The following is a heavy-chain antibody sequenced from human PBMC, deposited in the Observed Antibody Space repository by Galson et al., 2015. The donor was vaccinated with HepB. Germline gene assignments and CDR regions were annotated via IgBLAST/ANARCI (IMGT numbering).Heavy chain of an antibody. CDR3: ARESYYDSSGYGDYYYYYYMDV. Sequence: SLRLSCAASGFTFSSYWMSWVRQAPGKGLEWVANIKQDGSEKYYVDSVKGRFTISRDNAKNSLYLQMNSLRAEDTAVYYCARESYYDSSGYGDYYYYYYMDVWGKGTTVTVSS. CDR2: IKQDGSEK. J-gene: IGHJ6*03. CDR1: GFTFSSYW. D-gene: IGHD3-22*01. V-gene: IGHV3-7*01.